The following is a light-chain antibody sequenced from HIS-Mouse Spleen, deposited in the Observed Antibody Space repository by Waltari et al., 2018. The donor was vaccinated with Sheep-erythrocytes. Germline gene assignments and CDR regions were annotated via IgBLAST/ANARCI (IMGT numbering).Light chain of an antibody. CDR2: QDT. J-gene: IGLJ2*01. Sequence: SSELTQPPSVSVSPGQTASITCSGDKLGDKYACWYQQKPGQSPVLVIYQDTKRPSGFPERFSGYNYGNTATLTIRGTQAMDEADYYCQASDSSIVVFGGCTKLNV. CDR1: KLGDKY. V-gene: IGLV3-1*01. CDR3: QASDSSIVV.